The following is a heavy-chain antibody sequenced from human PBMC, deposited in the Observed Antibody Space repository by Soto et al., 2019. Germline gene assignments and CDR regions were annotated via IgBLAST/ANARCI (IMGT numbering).Heavy chain of an antibody. CDR1: GFTFTGYY. V-gene: IGHV1-2*04. D-gene: IGHD6-19*01. CDR3: ARDQGSWPYNWFDF. Sequence: QALLVQSGAELKKPGASVKVSCKASGFTFTGYYMHWVRQAPGQGPEWMGWINPNTCGTKYAQKFQGWVTMTRDTSIITAYLEVTRLSSNDTAVYYCARDQGSWPYNWFDFWGQGTLVTVSS. CDR2: INPNTCGT. J-gene: IGHJ5*01.